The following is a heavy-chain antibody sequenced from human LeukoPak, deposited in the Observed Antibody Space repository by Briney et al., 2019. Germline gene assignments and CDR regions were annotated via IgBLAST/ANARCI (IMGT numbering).Heavy chain of an antibody. CDR1: GGSISSGDYY. CDR2: IYYSGST. D-gene: IGHD4-17*01. Sequence: SQTLPLTCTVSGGSISSGDYYWSWIRQPPGKGLEWIGYIYYSGSTYYNPSLKSRVTISVDTSKNQFSLKLSSVTAADTAVYYCARDLSNGDYDPFGYWGQGTLVTVSS. CDR3: ARDLSNGDYDPFGY. V-gene: IGHV4-30-4*08. J-gene: IGHJ4*02.